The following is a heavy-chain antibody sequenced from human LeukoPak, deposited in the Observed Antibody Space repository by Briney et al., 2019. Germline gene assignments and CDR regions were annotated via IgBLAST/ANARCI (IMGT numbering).Heavy chain of an antibody. CDR1: GYTFTSYD. CDR3: ARSGSGLLLRPRDRRIPFNY. Sequence: GASVKVSCKASGYTFTSYDINWVRQATGQGLEWMGWMNPNSGNTGYAQKFQGRVTITRNTSISTAYMELSSLRSEDTAVYYCARSGSGLLLRPRDRRIPFNYWGQGTLVTVSS. J-gene: IGHJ4*02. V-gene: IGHV1-8*03. D-gene: IGHD3-22*01. CDR2: MNPNSGNT.